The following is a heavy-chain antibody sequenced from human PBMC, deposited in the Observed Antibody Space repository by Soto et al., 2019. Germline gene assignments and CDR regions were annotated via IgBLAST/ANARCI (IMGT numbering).Heavy chain of an antibody. CDR2: IRGADGRT. CDR3: VKGAWCDD. CDR1: GFTFNTFD. J-gene: IGHJ4*02. V-gene: IGHV3-23*01. Sequence: EVQLLESGGGLVQPGGSLRLSCAASGFTFNTFDMTWVRQAPGKGLEWVSVIRGADGRTYYADSLKGRFTISRDNSKNTLFLQVTSLRVEDTAVYYCVKGAWCDDWGQGTLVTFSS. D-gene: IGHD6-19*01.